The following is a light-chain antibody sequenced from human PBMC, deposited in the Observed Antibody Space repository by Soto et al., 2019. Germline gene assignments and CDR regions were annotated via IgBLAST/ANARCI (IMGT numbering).Light chain of an antibody. CDR3: AACDSSLRAYV. V-gene: IGLV1-51*01. Sequence: QSVLTQPPSVSAAPGQKVTISCSGSTSNIGNNYVSWYQHLPGAAPKLLIYDYNRRPSGITDRFSGSRSGTLATLGITGLQTGDEADYYCAACDSSLRAYVFGAGTKVTVL. CDR2: DYN. J-gene: IGLJ1*01. CDR1: TSNIGNNY.